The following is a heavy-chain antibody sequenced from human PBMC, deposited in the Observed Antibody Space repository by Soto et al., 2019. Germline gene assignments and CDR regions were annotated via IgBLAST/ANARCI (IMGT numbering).Heavy chain of an antibody. CDR1: GFSFSIYW. Sequence: GGSLRLSCAASGFSFSIYWMSWVRQAPGKGLEWVANIKQDGSEKYYVDSVKGRFTISRDNAKNSLYLQMNSLRAEDTAVYYCATRHPLQYSLDYWGQGTLVTVSS. D-gene: IGHD6-6*01. V-gene: IGHV3-7*01. CDR2: IKQDGSEK. J-gene: IGHJ4*02. CDR3: ATRHPLQYSLDY.